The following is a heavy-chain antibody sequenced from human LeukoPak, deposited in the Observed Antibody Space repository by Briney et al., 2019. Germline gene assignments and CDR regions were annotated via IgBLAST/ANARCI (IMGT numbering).Heavy chain of an antibody. D-gene: IGHD6-19*01. CDR3: ARAAAVTGAFRDNYFDP. V-gene: IGHV3-23*01. CDR2: ISGSGGST. CDR1: GFTFSSYA. Sequence: GGSLRLSCAASGFTFSSYAMSWVRQAPGKGLEWVSAISGSGGSTYYADSVKGRFTISRDNSKNSLYLQMNSLRAEDTAVYYCARAAAVTGAFRDNYFDPWGQGTLVTVSS. J-gene: IGHJ5*02.